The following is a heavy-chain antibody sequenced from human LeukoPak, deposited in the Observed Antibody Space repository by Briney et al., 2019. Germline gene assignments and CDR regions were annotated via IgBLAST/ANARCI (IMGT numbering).Heavy chain of an antibody. J-gene: IGHJ4*02. V-gene: IGHV4-59*08. CDR3: ARHGDSSPYYFDY. Sequence: PSETLSLTGAVSGGSIRGYYWSWIRQPPGKGLEWIGYVYYSGNTKYNPSLKSRVTMSVDTSKNQFSLRLSSVTARDTAVYYCARHGDSSPYYFDYWGQGTLVTVSS. D-gene: IGHD6-13*01. CDR1: GGSIRGYY. CDR2: VYYSGNT.